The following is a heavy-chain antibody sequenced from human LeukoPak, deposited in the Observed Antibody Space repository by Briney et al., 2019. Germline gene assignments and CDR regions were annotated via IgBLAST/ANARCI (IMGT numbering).Heavy chain of an antibody. D-gene: IGHD3-22*01. CDR1: GGSISSYY. J-gene: IGHJ4*02. CDR2: IYYSGST. Sequence: PSETLSLTCTVSGGSISSYYWSWIRQPPGKGLEWIGYIYYSGSTNYNPSLKSRVTISVDASKNQFSLKLSSVTAADTAVYYCARGGYYDSGGYYYVHSWGQGTLVAVSS. V-gene: IGHV4-59*01. CDR3: ARGGYYDSGGYYYVHS.